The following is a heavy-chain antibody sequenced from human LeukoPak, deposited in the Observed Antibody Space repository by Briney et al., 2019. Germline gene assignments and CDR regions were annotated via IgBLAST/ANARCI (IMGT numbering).Heavy chain of an antibody. CDR3: ARDEGSWFDP. CDR2: IYYSGST. V-gene: IGHV4-59*01. J-gene: IGHJ5*02. CDR1: GGSISSYY. Sequence: SSETLSLTCTVTGGSISSYYWSWIRQPPGKGLEWIGYIYYSGSTNYNPSLKSRVTISVDTSKNQFSLKLSSVTAADTAVYYCARDEGSWFDPWGQGTLVTVSS.